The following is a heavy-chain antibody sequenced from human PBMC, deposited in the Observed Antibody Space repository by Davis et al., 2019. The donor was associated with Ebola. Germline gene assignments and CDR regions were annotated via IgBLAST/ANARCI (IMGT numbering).Heavy chain of an antibody. CDR1: GYTFTSYH. Sequence: AASVKVSCKASGYTFTSYHINWVRQTTGQGLEWMGWMDPLSGDTGYAQKFQGWVTMTRDTSISTAYMELSRLRSDDTAVYYCARLYRGSLDYWGQGTLVTVSS. CDR3: ARLYRGSLDY. CDR2: MDPLSGDT. J-gene: IGHJ4*02. D-gene: IGHD1-14*01. V-gene: IGHV1-8*01.